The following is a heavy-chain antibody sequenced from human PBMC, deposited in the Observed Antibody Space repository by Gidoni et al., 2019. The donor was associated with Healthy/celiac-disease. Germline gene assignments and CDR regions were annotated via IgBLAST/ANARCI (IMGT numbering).Heavy chain of an antibody. V-gene: IGHV3-66*01. CDR2: IYSGGST. D-gene: IGHD3-22*01. J-gene: IGHJ4*02. Sequence: EVQLVASGGGLVQPGGSLRLSCAASGFTVRSNYLSWVRQAPGKGLEWVSVIYSGGSTYYADSVKGRFTISRDNSKNTLYLQMNSLRAEDTAVYYCARGGHVGSGYYYGDFDYWGQGTLVTVSS. CDR1: GFTVRSNY. CDR3: ARGGHVGSGYYYGDFDY.